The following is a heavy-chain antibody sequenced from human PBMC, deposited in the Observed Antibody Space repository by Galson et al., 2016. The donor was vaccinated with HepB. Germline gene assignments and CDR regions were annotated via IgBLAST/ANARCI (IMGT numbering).Heavy chain of an antibody. CDR1: GGSVSIGTYY. D-gene: IGHD3-22*01. CDR3: ARGRPFYFYSDTSDYYPINWFDP. Sequence: SETLSLTCTVSGGSVSIGTYYWTWLRQPPGKGVEWIGYIYYSGSTNYNPSLKSRVTMSVDTSENQISLKMSSMTAADTAVYYCARGRPFYFYSDTSDYYPINWFDPWGQGMLVTVSS. CDR2: IYYSGST. J-gene: IGHJ5*02. V-gene: IGHV4-61*01.